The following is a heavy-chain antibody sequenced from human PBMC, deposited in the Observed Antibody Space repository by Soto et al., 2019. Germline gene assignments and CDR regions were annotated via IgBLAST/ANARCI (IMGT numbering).Heavy chain of an antibody. V-gene: IGHV4-4*02. J-gene: IGHJ4*02. Sequence: SETLSLTCVVSGGSISSNNWWSWVRQAPGKGLEWIGEIYHSGSTNYNPSLKSRVTISIDKSKNQFSLKLSSVTAADTAVYYCARSDYEILTGSNNGNYFDYWGQGTLVTVSS. CDR1: GGSISSNNW. CDR2: IYHSGST. CDR3: ARSDYEILTGSNNGNYFDY. D-gene: IGHD3-9*01.